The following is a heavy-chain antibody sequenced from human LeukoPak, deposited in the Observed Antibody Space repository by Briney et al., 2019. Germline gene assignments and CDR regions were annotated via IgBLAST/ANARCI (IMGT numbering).Heavy chain of an antibody. V-gene: IGHV3-7*01. CDR1: GFTFTSHW. J-gene: IGHJ4*02. D-gene: IGHD2-8*01. Sequence: PWGFLRLSCAASGFTFTSHWMRWVRPAPGKGLEWVARMNLDGSEKYYVDSVKGRFTISRDNAKTSLYLEMNSLRAEDTAVYYCARDATYCTNGVCYTRFDYWGQGTLVTVSS. CDR2: MNLDGSEK. CDR3: ARDATYCTNGVCYTRFDY.